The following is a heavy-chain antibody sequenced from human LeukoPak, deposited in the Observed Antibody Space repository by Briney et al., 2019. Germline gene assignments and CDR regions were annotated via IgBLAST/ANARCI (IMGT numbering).Heavy chain of an antibody. Sequence: SETLSLTCTVSGGSLSSDYWSWIRQPPGKGLEWIGEINHSGSTNYNPSLKSRVTISVDTSKNQFSLKLSSVTAADTAVYYCARVGGYTGEYWFDPWGQGTLVTVSS. V-gene: IGHV4-34*01. CDR2: INHSGST. D-gene: IGHD3-16*01. CDR1: GGSLSSDY. CDR3: ARVGGYTGEYWFDP. J-gene: IGHJ5*02.